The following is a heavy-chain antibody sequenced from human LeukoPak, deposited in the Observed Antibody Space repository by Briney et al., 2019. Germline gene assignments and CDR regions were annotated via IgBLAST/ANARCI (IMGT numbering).Heavy chain of an antibody. CDR1: GFTFSSYW. Sequence: GGSLRLSCTASGFTFSSYWMSWVRQAPGKGLEWVAFIRYDGSNKYYADSVKGRFTISRDNSKNTLYLQMNSLRAEDTAVYYCAKDPTWIQLWYGGHYFDYWGQGTLVTVSS. V-gene: IGHV3-30*02. D-gene: IGHD5-18*01. CDR2: IRYDGSNK. J-gene: IGHJ4*02. CDR3: AKDPTWIQLWYGGHYFDY.